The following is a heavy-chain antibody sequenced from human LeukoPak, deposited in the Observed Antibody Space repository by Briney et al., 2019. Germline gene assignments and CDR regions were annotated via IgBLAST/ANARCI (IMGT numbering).Heavy chain of an antibody. V-gene: IGHV4-39*07. CDR3: AREDDYVWGSPFDY. CDR1: GVSISSSSYY. Sequence: SETLSLTCTVSGVSISSSSYYWGWIRQPPGKGLEWIGSIYYSGSTYYNPSLKSRVTISVDTSKNQFSLKLSSVTAADTAVYYCAREDDYVWGSPFDYWGQGTLVTVSS. J-gene: IGHJ4*02. D-gene: IGHD3-16*01. CDR2: IYYSGST.